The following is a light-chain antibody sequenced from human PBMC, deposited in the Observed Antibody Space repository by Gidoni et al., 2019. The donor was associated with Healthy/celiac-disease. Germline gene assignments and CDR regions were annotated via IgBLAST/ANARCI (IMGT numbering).Light chain of an antibody. CDR2: DAS. J-gene: IGKJ5*01. V-gene: IGKV3-11*01. Sequence: DIVLPPSPATLSLSPGERATLSCRASQSVSSNLAWYQQKPGQAPRLLIYDASNRATGIPARFSGSGSGTDFTLTISSLEPEDFAVYYCQQHSNWPRVTFXQXTRLEIK. CDR1: QSVSSN. CDR3: QQHSNWPRVT.